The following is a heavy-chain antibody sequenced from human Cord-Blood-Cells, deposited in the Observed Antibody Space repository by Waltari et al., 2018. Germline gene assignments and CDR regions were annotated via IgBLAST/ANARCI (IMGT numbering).Heavy chain of an antibody. J-gene: IGHJ3*02. V-gene: IGHV4-39*01. CDR3: ARREAFDI. Sequence: QLQLQESGPGLVKPSETLSLTCPVPGGSISSSSSYWGWIRQPPGKGLEWIGSIYYSGSTYYNPSLKSRVTISVDTSKNQFSLKLSSVTAADTAVYYCARREAFDIWGQGTMVTVSS. CDR2: IYYSGST. CDR1: GGSISSSSSY.